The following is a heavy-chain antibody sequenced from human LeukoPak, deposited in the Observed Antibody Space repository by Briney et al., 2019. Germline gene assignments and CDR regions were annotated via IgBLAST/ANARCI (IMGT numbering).Heavy chain of an antibody. J-gene: IGHJ5*02. CDR2: INHSGST. CDR1: GGSFSGYY. V-gene: IGHV4-34*01. Sequence: SETLSLTCAVYGGSFSGYYWSWIRQPPGKGLEWIGEINHSGSTNYNPSLKSRVTISVDTSKNQFSLKLSSVTAADTAVYYCARGGDFDPWGQRTLVTVSS. CDR3: ARGGDFDP.